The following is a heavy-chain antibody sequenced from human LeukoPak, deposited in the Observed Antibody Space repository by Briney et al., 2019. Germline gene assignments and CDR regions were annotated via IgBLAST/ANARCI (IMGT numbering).Heavy chain of an antibody. CDR1: GYTLTESS. CDR3: ARSEGYCSSTSCYFDY. J-gene: IGHJ4*02. CDR2: FDPEDGET. D-gene: IGHD2-2*01. V-gene: IGHV1-24*01. Sequence: ASVKVSCKVSGYTLTESSTHWVRQAPGKGLEWMGGFDPEDGETIYAQKFQGRVTITTDESTSTAYMELSSLRSEDTAVYYCARSEGYCSSTSCYFDYWGQGTLVTVSS.